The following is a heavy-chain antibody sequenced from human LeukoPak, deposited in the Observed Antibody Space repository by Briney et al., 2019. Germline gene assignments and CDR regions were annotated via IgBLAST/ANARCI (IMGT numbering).Heavy chain of an antibody. CDR1: GGSISSYY. D-gene: IGHD2-2*01. Sequence: SETLSLTCTVSGGSISSYYWSWIRQPAGKGLEWIGRIYTSGSTNYNPSLKSRVTISVDTSKNQFSLKLSSVTAADTAVYYCARVKVVSAGKDYYYYMDVWGKGTTVTVSS. CDR3: ARVKVVSAGKDYYYYMDV. V-gene: IGHV4-4*07. J-gene: IGHJ6*03. CDR2: IYTSGST.